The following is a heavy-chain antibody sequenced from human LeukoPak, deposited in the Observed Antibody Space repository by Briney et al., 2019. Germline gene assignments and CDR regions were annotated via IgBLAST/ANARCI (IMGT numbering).Heavy chain of an antibody. CDR1: GGSISSVSYH. V-gene: IGHV4-39*07. J-gene: IGHJ4*02. CDR3: ASIEFGVDTAMVSPSNSFGY. D-gene: IGHD5-18*01. CDR2: IYYSGSA. Sequence: SETLSLTCTVSGGSISSVSYHWGWIRQPPGKGLEWIANIYYSGSAFYNPSLRSRVTISVDTSKNQFSLKLSSVTAADTAVYYCASIEFGVDTAMVSPSNSFGYWGQGTLVTVSS.